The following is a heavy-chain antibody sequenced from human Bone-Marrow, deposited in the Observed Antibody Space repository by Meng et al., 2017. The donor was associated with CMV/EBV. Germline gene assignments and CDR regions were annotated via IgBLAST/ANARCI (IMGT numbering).Heavy chain of an antibody. CDR1: GYTFTGYY. J-gene: IGHJ5*02. CDR3: ARAGGYYDSSGYYYGRSWFDP. CDR2: IIPIFGTA. D-gene: IGHD3-22*01. V-gene: IGHV1-69*05. Sequence: SVKVSCKASGYTFTGYYMHWVRQAPGQGLEWMGGIIPIFGTANYAQKFQGRVTITTDESTSTAYMELSSLRSEVTAVYYCARAGGYYDSSGYYYGRSWFDPWGQGTLVTVSS.